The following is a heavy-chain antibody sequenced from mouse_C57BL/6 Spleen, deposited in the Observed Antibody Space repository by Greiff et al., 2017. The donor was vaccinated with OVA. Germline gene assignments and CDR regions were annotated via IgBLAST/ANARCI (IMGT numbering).Heavy chain of an antibody. Sequence: PFLFKPSPSLSLSFSFTVYSITTGYYWYWLRQFPGNKLEWMGFISYDGSNNYNTSLKNRISITRDTSKNQFFLKLNSVTTEDTATYYCAENRESYAMDYWGQGTSVTVSS. CDR3: AENRESYAMDY. CDR2: ISYDGSN. D-gene: IGHD3-1*01. CDR1: VYSITTGYY. J-gene: IGHJ4*01. V-gene: IGHV3-6*01.